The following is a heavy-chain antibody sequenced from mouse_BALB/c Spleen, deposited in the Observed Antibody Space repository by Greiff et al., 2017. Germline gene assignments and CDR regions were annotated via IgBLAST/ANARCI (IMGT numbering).Heavy chain of an antibody. Sequence: EVQLLESGGGLVKPGGSVKLSCAASGFTFSSYAMPWVRQTPGQRLEWIATINNGGSYTYYTDSVKGRFTISRDNAKNTLYLQMSSLRSEDTAMYSCAGAEDFDDWGAGTTVTVSA. V-gene: IGHV5-9-3*01. J-gene: IGHJ1*01. CDR2: INNGGSYT. D-gene: IGHD3-3*01. CDR1: GFTFSSYA. CDR3: AGAEDFDD.